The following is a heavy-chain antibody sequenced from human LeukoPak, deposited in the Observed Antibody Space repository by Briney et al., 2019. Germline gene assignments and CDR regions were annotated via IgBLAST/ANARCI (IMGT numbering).Heavy chain of an antibody. D-gene: IGHD6-13*01. V-gene: IGHV4-39*01. CDR3: ARPLSGSSSWHGDAFDI. J-gene: IGHJ3*02. CDR1: GGSISSSTYY. Sequence: NPSETLSLTCTVYGGSISSSTYYWGWIRQPPGKGLEWIGSIYYSGSTYYNASLKSRVTISADTSKNQFSLKLSSVTAADTAVYYCARPLSGSSSWHGDAFDIWGQGTMVTVSS. CDR2: IYYSGST.